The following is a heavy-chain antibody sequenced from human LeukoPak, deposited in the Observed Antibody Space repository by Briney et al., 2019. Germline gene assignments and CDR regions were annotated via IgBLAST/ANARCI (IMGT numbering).Heavy chain of an antibody. CDR3: ARVPITMVRGPEGWDYYYYYMDV. Sequence: VASVKVSCKASGYTFTSYYMHWVRQAPGQGLEWMGIINPSGGSTSYAQKFQGRVTMTRDMSTSTVYMELSSLRSEDTAVYYRARVPITMVRGPEGWDYYYYYMDVWGKGTTVTVSS. J-gene: IGHJ6*03. CDR2: INPSGGST. CDR1: GYTFTSYY. D-gene: IGHD3-10*01. V-gene: IGHV1-46*01.